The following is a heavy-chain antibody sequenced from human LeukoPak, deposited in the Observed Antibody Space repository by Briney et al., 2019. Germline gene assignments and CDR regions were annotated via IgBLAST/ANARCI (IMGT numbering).Heavy chain of an antibody. CDR3: ARDPERTTPLLWFGEPPEPMYYFDY. V-gene: IGHV1-2*02. Sequence: GASVKVSCKASGYTFTGYYMHWVRQAPGQGLEWMGWINPSSGGTNYAQKFQGRVTMTRDTSISTAYMELSRLRSDDTAVYYCARDPERTTPLLWFGEPPEPMYYFDYWGQGTLVTVSS. D-gene: IGHD3-10*01. J-gene: IGHJ4*02. CDR1: GYTFTGYY. CDR2: INPSSGGT.